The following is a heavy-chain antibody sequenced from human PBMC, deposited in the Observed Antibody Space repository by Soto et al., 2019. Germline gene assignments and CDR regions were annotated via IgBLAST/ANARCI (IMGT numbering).Heavy chain of an antibody. CDR1: GGYFDDFY. CDR2: ISHDGGT. J-gene: IGHJ6*02. Sequence: QVQLQQWGAGLLRPSETLSLTCAFYGGYFDDFYWSWVRQSPGKGLEWVGEISHDGGTNYSPSLARGVSISVDSSKNQFSPHLRPVTSADTGLYYCARGQLVWSGDLTPHHRNMDVWGPGTTVTVSS. CDR3: ARGQLVWSGDLTPHHRNMDV. V-gene: IGHV4-34*02. D-gene: IGHD3-10*01.